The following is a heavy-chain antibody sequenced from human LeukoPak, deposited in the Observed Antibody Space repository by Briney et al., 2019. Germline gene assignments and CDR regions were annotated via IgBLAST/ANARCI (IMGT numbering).Heavy chain of an antibody. Sequence: GGSLRLSCAASGFTFSSYAMSWVRQAPGKGLEWVSAISGSGGSTYYADSVKGRFTISRDNSKNTLYLQLNSLRAEDTAVYYCARHNLAVAYPFDYWGQGTLVTVSS. CDR3: ARHNLAVAYPFDY. J-gene: IGHJ4*02. D-gene: IGHD6-19*01. V-gene: IGHV3-23*01. CDR2: ISGSGGST. CDR1: GFTFSSYA.